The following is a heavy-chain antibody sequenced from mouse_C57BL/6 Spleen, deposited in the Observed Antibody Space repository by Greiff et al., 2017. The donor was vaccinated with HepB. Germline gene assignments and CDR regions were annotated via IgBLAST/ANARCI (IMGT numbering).Heavy chain of an antibody. CDR2: ISSGSSTI. CDR3: ARDTTVVEPRYWYFDV. D-gene: IGHD1-1*01. J-gene: IGHJ1*03. Sequence: EVKLVESGGGLVKPGGSLKLSCAASGFTFSDYGMHWVRQAPEKGLEWVAYISSGSSTIYYADTVKGRFTISRDNAKNTLFLQMTSLRSEDTAMYYCARDTTVVEPRYWYFDVWGTGTTVTVSS. V-gene: IGHV5-17*01. CDR1: GFTFSDYG.